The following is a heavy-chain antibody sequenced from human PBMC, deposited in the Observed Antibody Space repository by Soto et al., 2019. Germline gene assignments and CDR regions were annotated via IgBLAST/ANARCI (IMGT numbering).Heavy chain of an antibody. CDR1: GFTFSSYA. Sequence: GGSLRLSCAASGFTFSSYAMSWVRQAPGKGLEWVSAISGSGGSTYYADSVKGRFTISRDNSKNTLYLQMNSLRAEDTAVYYCAKAGYSYGSHQYYFDYWVQGTMVTVSS. CDR2: ISGSGGST. CDR3: AKAGYSYGSHQYYFDY. V-gene: IGHV3-23*01. J-gene: IGHJ4*02. D-gene: IGHD5-18*01.